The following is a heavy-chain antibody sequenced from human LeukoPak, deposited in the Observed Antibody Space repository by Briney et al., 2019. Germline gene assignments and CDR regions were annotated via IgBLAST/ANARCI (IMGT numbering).Heavy chain of an antibody. Sequence: SVKVSCKASGGTFSSYAISWVRQAPGQGLVWMGRIIPILGIANYAQKFQGRVTITADKSTSTAYMELSSLRSGDTAVYYCASTGYVEMATINYWGQGTLVTVSS. J-gene: IGHJ4*02. V-gene: IGHV1-69*04. D-gene: IGHD5-24*01. CDR2: IIPILGIA. CDR1: GGTFSSYA. CDR3: ASTGYVEMATINY.